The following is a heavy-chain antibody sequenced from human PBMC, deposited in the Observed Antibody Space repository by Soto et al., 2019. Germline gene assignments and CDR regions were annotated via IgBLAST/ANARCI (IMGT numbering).Heavy chain of an antibody. CDR2: IIPIFGTA. D-gene: IGHD6-13*01. CDR3: ARDQYSSSPFDY. CDR1: GGTFSSYA. J-gene: IGHJ4*02. V-gene: IGHV1-69*13. Sequence: SVKVSCKASGGTFSSYAISWVRQAPGQGLEWMGGIIPIFGTANYAQKFQGRVTITADESTSTAYMELSSLRSEDTAVYYCARDQYSSSPFDYVGQGTLGTFSS.